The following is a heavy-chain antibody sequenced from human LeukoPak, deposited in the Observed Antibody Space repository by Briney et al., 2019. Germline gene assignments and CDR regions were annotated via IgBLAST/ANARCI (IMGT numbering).Heavy chain of an antibody. CDR3: ASGLKTRYSSSKINWFDP. V-gene: IGHV3-48*04. Sequence: GGSLRLSCAASGFTFSSYTMNWVRQAPGKGLEWVSYISSSGSTIYYADSVKGRFTISRDNAKNSLYLQMNSLRAEDTAVYYCASGLKTRYSSSKINWFDPWGQGTLVTVSS. D-gene: IGHD6-13*01. CDR1: GFTFSSYT. J-gene: IGHJ5*02. CDR2: ISSSGSTI.